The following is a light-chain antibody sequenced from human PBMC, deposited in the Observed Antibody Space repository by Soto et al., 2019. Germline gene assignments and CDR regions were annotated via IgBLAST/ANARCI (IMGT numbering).Light chain of an antibody. CDR2: KIS. V-gene: IGKV2-24*01. J-gene: IGKJ2*01. CDR1: QSLVRSDGNSD. Sequence: DIVMTQTPLSSPVPLGQPASISCRSSQSLVRSDGNSDLSWLQQRPGQPPRLLIYKISNLFSGVRDRFSGSGAGTDFTLKISRVEAEDVGICYYMQAAQIPYPFGQGTKLEIK. CDR3: MQAAQIPYP.